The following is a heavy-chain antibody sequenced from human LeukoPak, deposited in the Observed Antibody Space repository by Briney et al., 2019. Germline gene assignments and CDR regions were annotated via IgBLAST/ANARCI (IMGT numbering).Heavy chain of an antibody. CDR3: AKGSGLMDV. Sequence: GGSLRLSCAASGFTFDDYAIHWVRQAPGKGLEWVSGMSWNSGSIGYADSVKGRFTISRDNTKSSLYLQMNSLRAEDTALYYCAKGSGLMDVWGQGTTVTVSS. V-gene: IGHV3-9*01. CDR2: MSWNSGSI. CDR1: GFTFDDYA. J-gene: IGHJ6*02.